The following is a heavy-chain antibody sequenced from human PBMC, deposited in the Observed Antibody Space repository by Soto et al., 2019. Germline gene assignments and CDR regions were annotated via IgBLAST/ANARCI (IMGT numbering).Heavy chain of an antibody. CDR3: ARGGGVGVAGSAAFDM. J-gene: IGHJ3*02. V-gene: IGHV1-2*02. CDR2: INPATGAA. Sequence: QLHLVQSGAVVKKPGASVTVSCSASGYPVTAYYMHWVRQAPGRGLEWMGGINPATGAAKYTQTSQGRVTMTRDTSTSTGFMELSVLTSEDPAVFYCARGGGVGVAGSAAFDMWGQGTLVTVSS. D-gene: IGHD3-3*01. CDR1: GYPVTAYY.